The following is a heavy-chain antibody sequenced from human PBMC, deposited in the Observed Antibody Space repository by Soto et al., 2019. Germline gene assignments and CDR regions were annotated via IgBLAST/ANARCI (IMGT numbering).Heavy chain of an antibody. CDR2: MYDRGST. CDR1: GGSISSDYYY. V-gene: IGHV4-30-4*01. Sequence: SETLSLTCTVSGGSISSDYYYWSWIRQPPGKGLEWIGHMYDRGSTFYNPSLESRVTMSVDTSKNQFSLRLSAVTAADTAVYYCARGGYSSSWYGYYYYGMDVWGQGTTVT. J-gene: IGHJ6*02. CDR3: ARGGYSSSWYGYYYYGMDV. D-gene: IGHD6-13*01.